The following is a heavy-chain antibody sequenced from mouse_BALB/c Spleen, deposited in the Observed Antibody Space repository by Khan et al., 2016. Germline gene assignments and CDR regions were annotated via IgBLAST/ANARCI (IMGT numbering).Heavy chain of an antibody. CDR1: GFSLTSYG. D-gene: IGHD1-1*01. CDR2: IWSDGST. Sequence: QVQLQQPGPGLVAPSQSLSITCTVSGFSLTSYGIHWVRQPPGKGLEWLVVIWSDGSTTYNSALKSRLSISKDNSKSQVFLKMNSLQTDDTAMYYCARNWGYYDRYYAMDYWGQGTSVTVSS. CDR3: ARNWGYYDRYYAMDY. J-gene: IGHJ4*01. V-gene: IGHV2-6*02.